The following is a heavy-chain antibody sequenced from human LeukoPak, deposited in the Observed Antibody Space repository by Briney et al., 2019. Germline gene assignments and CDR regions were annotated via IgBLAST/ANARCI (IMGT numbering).Heavy chain of an antibody. J-gene: IGHJ5*02. CDR2: IIPILGIA. D-gene: IGHD6-13*01. V-gene: IGHV1-69*04. Sequence: GASVKVSCKASGYTFSTYGISWVRQAPGQGLEWMGRIIPILGIANYAQKFQGRVTITADKSTGTAYMELSSLRSEDTAVYYCAREIAAAGSNWFDPWGQGTLVTVSS. CDR1: GYTFSTYG. CDR3: AREIAAAGSNWFDP.